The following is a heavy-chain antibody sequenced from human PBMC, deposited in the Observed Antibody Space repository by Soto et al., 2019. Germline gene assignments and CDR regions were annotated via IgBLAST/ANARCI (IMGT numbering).Heavy chain of an antibody. V-gene: IGHV5-51*01. CDR3: ASRKITSDAFDF. J-gene: IGHJ3*01. D-gene: IGHD3-3*01. Sequence: GESLKISCQGLGYSLISQWIGWVRQMPGKGLEWMGVIYPGDSNTRYRPSFQGQVTISADRIISTAYLQWSSLKASDTAMYYCASRKITSDAFDFWGQGTMVTVS. CDR2: IYPGDSNT. CDR1: GYSLISQW.